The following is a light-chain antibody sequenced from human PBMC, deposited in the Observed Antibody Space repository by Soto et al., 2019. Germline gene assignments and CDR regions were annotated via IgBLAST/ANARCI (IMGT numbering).Light chain of an antibody. CDR3: QQYGSSTYT. Sequence: EIVLTQSPATLSLSPGERATLSCRASHSVTADFLAWYHQRPGQAPRLLIYGASRRATGIPDRFSGSGSGTDFTLTISRLEPEDFAVYYCQQYGSSTYTFGQGTKV. CDR2: GAS. V-gene: IGKV3-20*01. CDR1: HSVTADF. J-gene: IGKJ2*01.